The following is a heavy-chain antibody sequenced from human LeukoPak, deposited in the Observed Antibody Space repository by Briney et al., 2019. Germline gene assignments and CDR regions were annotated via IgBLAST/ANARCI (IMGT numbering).Heavy chain of an antibody. J-gene: IGHJ4*02. CDR2: IYYSGST. CDR3: ARAPRHTGTTGYFDY. Sequence: PSETLSLTCTVSGGSISSSSYYWGWIRQPPGKGLEWIGSIYYSGSTYYNPSLKSRVTISVDTSKNQFSLKLSSVTAADTAVYYCARAPRHTGTTGYFDYWGQGTLVTVSS. V-gene: IGHV4-39*07. CDR1: GGSISSSSYY. D-gene: IGHD1-1*01.